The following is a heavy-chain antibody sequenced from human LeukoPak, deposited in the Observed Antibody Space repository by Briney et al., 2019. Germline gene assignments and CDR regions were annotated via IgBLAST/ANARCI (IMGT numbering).Heavy chain of an antibody. J-gene: IGHJ4*02. D-gene: IGHD2-15*01. CDR2: ISSSSSYI. CDR3: ARAHTRSGGSWGYMSDFDY. CDR1: GFTFSSYS. Sequence: GGSLRLSCAASGFTFSSYSMNWVRQAPGKGLEWVSSISSSSSYIYYADSVKGRFTISRDNAKNSLYLQMNSLRAEDTAVYYCARAHTRSGGSWGYMSDFDYWGQGTLVTVSS. V-gene: IGHV3-21*01.